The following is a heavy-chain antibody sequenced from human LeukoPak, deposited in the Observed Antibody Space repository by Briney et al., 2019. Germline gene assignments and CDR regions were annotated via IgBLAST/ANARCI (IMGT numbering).Heavy chain of an antibody. CDR3: ARDIAVAGYYYYGMDV. D-gene: IGHD6-19*01. J-gene: IGHJ6*02. V-gene: IGHV4-34*01. Sequence: PSETLSLTSAVYGGSFSGYYWSWIRQPPGKGLEWIGEINHSGSTNYNPSLKSRVTISVDTSKNQFSLKLSSVTAADTAVYYCARDIAVAGYYYYGMDVWGQGTTVTVSS. CDR1: GGSFSGYY. CDR2: INHSGST.